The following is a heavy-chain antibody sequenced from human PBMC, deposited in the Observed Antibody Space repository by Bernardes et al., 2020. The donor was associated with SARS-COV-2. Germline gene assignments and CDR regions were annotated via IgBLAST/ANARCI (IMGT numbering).Heavy chain of an antibody. J-gene: IGHJ3*01. CDR3: ARTLGPTVVSAFNV. V-gene: IGHV3-74*01. D-gene: IGHD4-17*01. CDR1: GFTFSTYW. Sequence: GGSLRLSCVGSGFTFSTYWIHWVRQGPGKGLVWVSRIIPEGNGADYADSVNGRFTISRDNAENTVFLQMNNLRDEDTAVYYCARTLGPTVVSAFNVWGQGQWSPSLQ. CDR2: IIPEGNGA.